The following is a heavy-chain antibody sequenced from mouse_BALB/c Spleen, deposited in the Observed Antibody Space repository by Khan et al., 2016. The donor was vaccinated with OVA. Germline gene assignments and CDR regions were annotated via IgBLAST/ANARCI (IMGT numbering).Heavy chain of an antibody. CDR3: ARHEDGNDGYYDYAMDY. J-gene: IGHJ4*01. D-gene: IGHD2-3*01. CDR1: GYTFTEYI. CDR2: FYPGSGSI. Sequence: QVRLQQSGAELVKPGASVKLSCKASGYTFTEYIIHWLKQRSGQGLEWIGWFYPGSGSIKFNEKFKDKATLTADKSSSTVYMELSRLTSEDSAVYFCARHEDGNDGYYDYAMDYWGQGTSVTVSS. V-gene: IGHV1-62-2*01.